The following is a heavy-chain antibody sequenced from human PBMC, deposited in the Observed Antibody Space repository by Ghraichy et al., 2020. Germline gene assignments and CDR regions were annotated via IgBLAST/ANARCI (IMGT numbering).Heavy chain of an antibody. CDR3: ARAGHYYDSSSDS. D-gene: IGHD3-22*01. Sequence: ASLKVSCKASGYSFISYGISWVRQAPGQGLEWMGWINPYNGNIKYAQNLQGRVTMTTDTSTSTAYMELRSLRSDDTAVYYCARAGHYYDSSSDSWGQGTLVTVSS. CDR1: GYSFISYG. V-gene: IGHV1-18*01. J-gene: IGHJ4*02. CDR2: INPYNGNI.